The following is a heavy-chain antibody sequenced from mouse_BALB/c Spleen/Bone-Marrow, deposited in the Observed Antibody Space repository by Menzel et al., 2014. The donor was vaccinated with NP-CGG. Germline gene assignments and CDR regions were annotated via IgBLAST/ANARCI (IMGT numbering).Heavy chain of an antibody. CDR1: GFNIXDTY. V-gene: IGHV14-3*02. Sequence: EVQLQQSGAELMKPGASVKLSCTASGFNIXDTYMHWVKQRPEQGLEWIGRIDPANGNTKYDPKFQGKATITADTSSNTAYLQLSSPTSEDTAVYYCARWEYYAMDYWGQGTSVTVPS. J-gene: IGHJ4*01. D-gene: IGHD4-1*01. CDR2: IDPANGNT. CDR3: ARWEYYAMDY.